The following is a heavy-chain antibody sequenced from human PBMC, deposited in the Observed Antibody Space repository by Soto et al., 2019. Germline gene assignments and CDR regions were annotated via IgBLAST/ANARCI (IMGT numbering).Heavy chain of an antibody. D-gene: IGHD3-22*01. CDR3: AKDIGGTYYYDSSGYYDY. CDR1: GFTFDDYT. V-gene: IGHV3-43*01. J-gene: IGHJ4*02. CDR2: ISWDGGST. Sequence: GGSLRLSCAASGFTFDDYTMHWVRQAPEKGLEWVSLISWDGGSTYYADSVKGRFTISRDNSKNSLYLQMNSLRTEDTALYYCAKDIGGTYYYDSSGYYDYWGQGTLVTVSS.